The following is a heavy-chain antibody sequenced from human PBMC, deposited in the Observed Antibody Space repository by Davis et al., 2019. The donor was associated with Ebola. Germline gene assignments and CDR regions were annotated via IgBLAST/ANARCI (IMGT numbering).Heavy chain of an antibody. V-gene: IGHV3-53*04. CDR2: IYSGGST. CDR3: ARISGGNPSLYFGL. Sequence: GESLKISCAASGFTVSSNYMSWVRQAPGKGLEWVSVIYSGGSTYYADSVKGRFTISRHNSKNTLYLQMNSLRAEDTAVYYCARISGGNPSLYFGLWGRGTLVTVSS. D-gene: IGHD4-23*01. J-gene: IGHJ2*01. CDR1: GFTVSSNY.